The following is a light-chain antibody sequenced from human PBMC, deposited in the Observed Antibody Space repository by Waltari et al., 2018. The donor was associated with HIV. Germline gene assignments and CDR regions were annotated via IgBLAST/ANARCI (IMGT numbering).Light chain of an antibody. CDR3: QQYYLVPYT. CDR2: WAS. J-gene: IGKJ2*01. V-gene: IGKV4-1*01. CDR1: QSLLYGSNNKNY. Sequence: DVVMTQSPDSLTVSVGEWATLNCKSSQSLLYGSNNKNYLAWYQQRPGHRPKLLIYWASTRQSGVPDRFSGSGSGTDFSLTISSLQAEDVAVYYCQQYYLVPYTFGQGTKLEIK.